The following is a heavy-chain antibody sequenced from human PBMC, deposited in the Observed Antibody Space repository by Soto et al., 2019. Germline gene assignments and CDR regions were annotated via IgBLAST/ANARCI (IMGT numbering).Heavy chain of an antibody. V-gene: IGHV3-11*01. CDR1: GFTFSALY. CDR3: ARERGAVTGDYFDY. J-gene: IGHJ4*02. D-gene: IGHD6-19*01. Sequence: QVQLTESGGGLVKPGGSLRLSCAASGFTFSALYMRWIRQAPGKGLEWISCIGSGGDKKIYAESVRGRFTISRDNAKNSLYLQMNSLRAEDTAVYYCARERGAVTGDYFDYWGQGTLVTVSS. CDR2: IGSGGDKK.